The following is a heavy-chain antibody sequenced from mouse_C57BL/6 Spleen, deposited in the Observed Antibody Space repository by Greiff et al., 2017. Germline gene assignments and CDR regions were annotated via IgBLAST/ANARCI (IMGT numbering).Heavy chain of an antibody. Sequence: QVQLKESGPGLVAPSQSLSITCTVSGFALTSYGVHWVRQPPGKGLEWLVVIWSDGSTTYNYALKSRLSISNDNYKSQVFLKMNSLQTDDTAMYYSGRPEDPYAMDYWGQGTSVTVSS. CDR2: IWSDGST. CDR3: GRPEDPYAMDY. J-gene: IGHJ4*01. V-gene: IGHV2-6*02. CDR1: GFALTSYG.